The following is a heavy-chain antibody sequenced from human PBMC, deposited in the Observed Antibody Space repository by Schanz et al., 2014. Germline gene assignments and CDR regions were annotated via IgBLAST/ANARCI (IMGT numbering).Heavy chain of an antibody. D-gene: IGHD2-15*01. CDR3: ARDPTVTPRHERHFDY. CDR2: ISTFRNEDT. V-gene: IGHV1-18*01. J-gene: IGHJ4*02. Sequence: QVQLVQSGAEVKKPGASVRVSCKVSGYAFTTYGISWVRQAPGQGPEFMGWISTFRNEDTNSAQRFQGRLTMTTDTSASTAYMELRSLRSDDTAVYYCARDPTVTPRHERHFDYWGQGTLVTVSS. CDR1: GYAFTTYG.